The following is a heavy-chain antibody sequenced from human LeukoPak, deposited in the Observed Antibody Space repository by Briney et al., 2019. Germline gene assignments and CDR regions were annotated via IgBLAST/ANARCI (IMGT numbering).Heavy chain of an antibody. CDR1: GFTLSSYW. Sequence: GGSLRLSCAASGFTLSSYWMSWVRQAPGKGLEWVAFIRYDGITKYYADSVKGRFTISRDNSKNTLYLQMNSLRAEDTAVYYCARTPRIAVASSFDYWGQGTLVTVSS. V-gene: IGHV3-30*02. CDR3: ARTPRIAVASSFDY. CDR2: IRYDGITK. J-gene: IGHJ4*02. D-gene: IGHD6-13*01.